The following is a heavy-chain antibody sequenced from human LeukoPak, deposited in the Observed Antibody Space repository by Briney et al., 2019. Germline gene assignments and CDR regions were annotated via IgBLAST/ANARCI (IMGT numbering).Heavy chain of an antibody. CDR3: ARPAAANWYFDL. V-gene: IGHV3-30*03. Sequence: PGRSLRLSCVASGFTFSSYGMHWVRQAPGKGLEWAAVISYDGSNKYYVESVKGRFTISRDNAKNTMYLQMNSLRAEDTAVYYCARPAAANWYFDLWGRGTLVTVSS. CDR1: GFTFSSYG. CDR2: ISYDGSNK. J-gene: IGHJ2*01. D-gene: IGHD6-13*01.